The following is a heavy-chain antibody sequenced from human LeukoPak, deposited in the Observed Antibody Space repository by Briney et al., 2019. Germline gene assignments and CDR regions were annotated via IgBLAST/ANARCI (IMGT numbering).Heavy chain of an antibody. V-gene: IGHV1-69*04. CDR3: ARERGPLNYYFDY. D-gene: IGHD1-20*01. J-gene: IGHJ4*02. CDR1: GGTFSSYA. Sequence: SVKVSCKASGGTFSSYAISWVRQAPGQGLEWMGRIIPILGIANYAQKFQGRVTITADKSTSTAYMELSSLRSEDTAVYYCARERGPLNYYFDYWGQGTLVTVSS. CDR2: IIPILGIA.